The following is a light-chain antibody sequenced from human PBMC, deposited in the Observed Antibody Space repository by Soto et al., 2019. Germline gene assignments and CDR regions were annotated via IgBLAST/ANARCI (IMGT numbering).Light chain of an antibody. CDR1: SSNIGAGYD. V-gene: IGLV1-40*01. J-gene: IGLJ2*01. Sequence: QSALTQPPSVSGAPGQRVTISCTGSSSNIGAGYDVHWYQQVPGTAPKLLIYGNNNRPSGVPDRFSGSKFDTSASLVITGLRAEDESDYYCQSYDSSLRVVFGGGTKLTVL. CDR2: GNN. CDR3: QSYDSSLRVV.